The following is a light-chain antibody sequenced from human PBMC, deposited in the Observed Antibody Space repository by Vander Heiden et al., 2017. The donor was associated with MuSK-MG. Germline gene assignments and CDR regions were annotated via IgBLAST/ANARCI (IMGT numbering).Light chain of an antibody. J-gene: IGLJ2*01. CDR3: QVWDSSSDHVV. Sequence: SYVLTQPPSVSVAPGKTARITCGGNNNGSKSVGWYQQPPGQAPVLVIYYDSARPAGIPGRFSGSNSGNTATLTITRVEAGDEADYYCQVWDSSSDHVVFGGGTKLTVL. CDR1: NNGSKS. CDR2: YDS. V-gene: IGLV3-21*04.